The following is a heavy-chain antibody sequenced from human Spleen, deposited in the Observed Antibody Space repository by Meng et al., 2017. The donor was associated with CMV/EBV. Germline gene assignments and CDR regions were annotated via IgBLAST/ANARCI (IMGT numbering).Heavy chain of an antibody. J-gene: IGHJ4*02. CDR3: ARDPIAAARNQRLDY. CDR1: GGSFSGYY. CDR2: INHSGST. Sequence: QGQGHQGGEGLLKPSETLSLTWAVYGGSFSGYYLSWIRQPTGKGLEWIGEINHSGSTNYNPSLKSRVTISVDTSKNQFSLKLSSVTAADTAVYYCARDPIAAARNQRLDYWGQGTLVTVSS. V-gene: IGHV4-34*01. D-gene: IGHD6-13*01.